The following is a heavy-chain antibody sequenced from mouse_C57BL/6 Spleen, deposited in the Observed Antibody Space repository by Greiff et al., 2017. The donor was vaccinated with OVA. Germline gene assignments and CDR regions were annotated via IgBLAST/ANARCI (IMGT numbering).Heavy chain of an antibody. CDR1: GYTFTSYW. Sequence: VQLQQSGTVLARPGASVKMSCKTSGYTFTSYWMHWVKQRPGQGLEWIGAIYPGNSDTSYHQKFKGKAKLTAVTSASTAYMELSSLTNEDSAVYYWTRDPYYYGSSSYAMDYWGQGTSVTVSS. CDR3: TRDPYYYGSSSYAMDY. CDR2: IYPGNSDT. J-gene: IGHJ4*01. D-gene: IGHD1-1*01. V-gene: IGHV1-5*01.